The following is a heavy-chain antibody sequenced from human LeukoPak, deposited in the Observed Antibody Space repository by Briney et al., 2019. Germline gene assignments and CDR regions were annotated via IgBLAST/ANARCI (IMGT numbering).Heavy chain of an antibody. CDR2: ISYDGSNK. J-gene: IGHJ4*02. D-gene: IGHD5-24*01. CDR3: AIDRAMRWLQLYFDY. CDR1: GFTFSSYG. Sequence: GGSLRLSCAASGFTFSSYGMHWVRQAPGKGLEWVAVISYDGSNKYYADSVKGRFTISRDNSKNTLYLQMNSLRAEDTAVYYCAIDRAMRWLQLYFDYWGQGTLVTVSS. V-gene: IGHV3-30*03.